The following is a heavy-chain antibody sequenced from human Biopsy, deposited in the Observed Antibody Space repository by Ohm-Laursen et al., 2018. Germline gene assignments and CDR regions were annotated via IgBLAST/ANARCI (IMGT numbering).Heavy chain of an antibody. CDR1: GFSGSSYD. V-gene: IGHV3-21*01. D-gene: IGHD6-6*01. CDR3: ARDSSRRAREGGMDV. Sequence: SLRLSCAASGFSGSSYDMNWVRQAPGKGLEWISYISDNSSHIYDEDSVRGRFTVARDIAKNSLYLQLNSLRVEDTAVYYCARDSSRRAREGGMDVWGQGATVTVSS. J-gene: IGHJ6*02. CDR2: ISDNSSHI.